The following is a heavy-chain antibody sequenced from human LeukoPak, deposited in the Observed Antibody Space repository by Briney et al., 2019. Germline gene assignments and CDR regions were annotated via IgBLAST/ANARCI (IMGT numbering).Heavy chain of an antibody. D-gene: IGHD3-16*01. J-gene: IGHJ5*02. Sequence: GGSLRLSRAASGFTFSSYWMSWVRQAPGKGLEWVANIKQDGSDKYYVDSVKGRFTISRDNAKNSLYLQMNSLRAEDTAVYYCAGRLNSMDNWFDPWGQGTLVTVSS. CDR1: GFTFSSYW. CDR2: IKQDGSDK. CDR3: AGRLNSMDNWFDP. V-gene: IGHV3-7*01.